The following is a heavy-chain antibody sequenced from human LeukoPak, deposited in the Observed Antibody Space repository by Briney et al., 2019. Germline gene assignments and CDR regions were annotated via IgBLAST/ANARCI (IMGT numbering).Heavy chain of an antibody. J-gene: IGHJ4*02. Sequence: SVKVSCKASGGTFSSYAISWVRQAPGQGLEWMGGIIPIFGTPNYAQKFQGRVTITADESTSTAYMELSSLRSEDTAVYYCARDVEGYCTAGSCYAGGYWGQGTLVTVSS. CDR3: ARDVEGYCTAGSCYAGGY. V-gene: IGHV1-69*13. D-gene: IGHD2-15*01. CDR2: IIPIFGTP. CDR1: GGTFSSYA.